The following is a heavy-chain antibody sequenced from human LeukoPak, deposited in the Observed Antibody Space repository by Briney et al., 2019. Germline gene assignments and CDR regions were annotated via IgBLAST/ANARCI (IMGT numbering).Heavy chain of an antibody. Sequence: GGSLRLSCEDSGRNFRNYEMNWVRQAPGKGLEWVSYISSSGSSRNYADSVKGRFTISRDNTKNSLYLQMNSLTVEDTAVYYCATGYTYCDYWGRGTLVTVSS. CDR2: ISSSGSSR. D-gene: IGHD5-18*01. CDR1: GRNFRNYE. CDR3: ATGYTYCDY. V-gene: IGHV3-48*03. J-gene: IGHJ4*02.